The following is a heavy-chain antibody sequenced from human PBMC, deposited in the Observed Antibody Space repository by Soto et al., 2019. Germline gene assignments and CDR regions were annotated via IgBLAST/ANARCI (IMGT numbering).Heavy chain of an antibody. D-gene: IGHD6-19*01. Sequence: SETLSLTCAVYGGSFSNYYWNWIRQPPGKGLEWIGEINYSGSTDYNPSLKSRVTMSVDTSKNQFSLKLTSVTAADTAVYYCARVGRYKSGWYLDYLDYCGQGPLVTVYS. J-gene: IGHJ4*02. V-gene: IGHV4-34*01. CDR1: GGSFSNYY. CDR3: ARVGRYKSGWYLDYLDY. CDR2: INYSGST.